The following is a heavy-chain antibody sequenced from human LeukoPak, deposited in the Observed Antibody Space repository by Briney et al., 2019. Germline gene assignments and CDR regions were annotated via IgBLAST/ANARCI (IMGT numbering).Heavy chain of an antibody. D-gene: IGHD3-22*01. CDR2: IIPIFGTA. V-gene: IGHV1-69*06. CDR3: VAPQYQYYYDSSGYPDAFDI. J-gene: IGHJ3*02. CDR1: GGTFSSYA. Sequence: SVKVSCKASGGTFSSYAISWVRQAPGQGLEWMGGIIPIFGTANYAQKFQGRVTITADKSTSTAYMELSSLRSEDTAVYYCVAPQYQYYYDSSGYPDAFDIWGQGTMVTVSS.